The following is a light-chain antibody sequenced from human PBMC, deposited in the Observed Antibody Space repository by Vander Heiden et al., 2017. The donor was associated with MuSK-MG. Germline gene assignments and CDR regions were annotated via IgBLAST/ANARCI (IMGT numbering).Light chain of an antibody. CDR3: QQDDNLPLYT. CDR1: QDISNY. V-gene: IGKV1-33*01. CDR2: DAS. Sequence: DIQMTQSPSSLSASVGDRVTITCQASQDISNYLNWYQQKPGKAPKLLIYDASNLETGVPSRFSGSGSGTDFTFTISSLQPEDIATYYCQQDDNLPLYTFGQGTKLEIK. J-gene: IGKJ2*01.